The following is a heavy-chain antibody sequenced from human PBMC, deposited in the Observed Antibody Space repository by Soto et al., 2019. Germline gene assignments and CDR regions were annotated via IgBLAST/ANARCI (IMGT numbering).Heavy chain of an antibody. CDR3: ARLGISNYYDSSGYYDY. D-gene: IGHD3-22*01. CDR1: GYTFTSYG. Sequence: GASVKVSCKASGYTFTSYGISWVRQAPGQGLEWMGWISAYNGNTNYAQKLQGRVTMTTDTSTSTAYMELRSLRSDDTAVYYCARLGISNYYDSSGYYDYWGQGTLVTVSS. J-gene: IGHJ4*02. CDR2: ISAYNGNT. V-gene: IGHV1-18*01.